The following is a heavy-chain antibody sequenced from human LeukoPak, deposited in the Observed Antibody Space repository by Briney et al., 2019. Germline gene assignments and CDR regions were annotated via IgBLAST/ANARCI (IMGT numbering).Heavy chain of an antibody. D-gene: IGHD3-10*01. Sequence: GGCLRLSWAAALFTLSNYWVDSVRHDPGKGRGWASFINPDGSTTNYADSVQGRFTISRDNAKDALYLQMNSLRAEDTAVYYCAKDLDYGSADYWGQGNMVNVSS. CDR1: LFTLSNYW. V-gene: IGHV3-74*01. J-gene: IGHJ4*02. CDR2: INPDGSTT. CDR3: AKDLDYGSADY.